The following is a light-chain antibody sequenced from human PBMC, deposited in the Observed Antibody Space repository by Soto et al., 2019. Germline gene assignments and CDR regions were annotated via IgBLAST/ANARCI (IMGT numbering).Light chain of an antibody. J-gene: IGLJ2*01. CDR2: ENK. CDR3: QSFDADFVI. Sequence: NFMLTQPHSVSESPGKTVTIYCTRSRGSIANNYVQWYQQRPGSAPTNVIYENKLRPSGGPGRFSGSTDGSSNSASLTISGLQAEDEADYYCQSFDADFVIFGGGTKLTVL. V-gene: IGLV6-57*04. CDR1: RGSIANNY.